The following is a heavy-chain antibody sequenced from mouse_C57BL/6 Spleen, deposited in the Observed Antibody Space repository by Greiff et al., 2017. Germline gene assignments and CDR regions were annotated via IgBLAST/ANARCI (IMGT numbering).Heavy chain of an antibody. CDR3: ASMVTTRGDY. V-gene: IGHV14-3*01. J-gene: IGHJ2*01. CDR2: IDPANGNT. Sequence: EVQLQQSVAELVRPGASVKLSCTASGFNIKNTYMPWVKQRPEQGLEWIGRIDPANGNTKYAPKFQGKATITADTSSNTAYLQLSSLTSEDTAIYYCASMVTTRGDYWGQGTTLTVSS. CDR1: GFNIKNTY. D-gene: IGHD2-2*01.